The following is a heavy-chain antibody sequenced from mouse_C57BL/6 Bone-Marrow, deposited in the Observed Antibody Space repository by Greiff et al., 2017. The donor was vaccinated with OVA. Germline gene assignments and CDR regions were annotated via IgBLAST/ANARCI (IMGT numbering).Heavy chain of an antibody. V-gene: IGHV1-15*01. D-gene: IGHD3-1*01. CDR2: IAPETGGT. Sequence: VQLQPSGAELVRPGASVTLSCKASGYTFTDYEMHWVKQTPVHGLEWIGAIAPETGGTASNQKLQGKAILNADKSSSTAYMVLRSLTSEYSAVYSCTGLRSAWFAYWGQGTLLTVSA. CDR3: TGLRSAWFAY. J-gene: IGHJ3*01. CDR1: GYTFTDYE.